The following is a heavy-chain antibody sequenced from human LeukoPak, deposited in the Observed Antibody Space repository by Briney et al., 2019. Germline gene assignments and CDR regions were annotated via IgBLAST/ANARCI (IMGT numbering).Heavy chain of an antibody. CDR1: GGSFSGYY. Sequence: SETLSLTCAVYGGSFSGYYWSWIRRPPGKGLEWIGEINHSGSTNYKSSLKSRVTISVDTSKNQFSLKLSSVTAADTAVYYCARGGISGYVYWGQGTLVTVSS. CDR3: ARGGISGYVY. V-gene: IGHV4-34*01. CDR2: INHSGST. D-gene: IGHD5-12*01. J-gene: IGHJ4*02.